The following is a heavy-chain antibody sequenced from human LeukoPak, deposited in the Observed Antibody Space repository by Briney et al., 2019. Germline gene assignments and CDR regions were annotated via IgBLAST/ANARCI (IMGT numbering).Heavy chain of an antibody. CDR2: IYYSGST. D-gene: IGHD6-13*01. CDR3: ARRGAFRQQLVPFVDY. J-gene: IGHJ4*02. Sequence: KPSETLSLTCTVSGGSISSSSYYWGWIRQPPGKGLEWIGSIYYSGSTYYNPSLKSRVTISVDTSKNQFSLKLSSVTAADTAVYYCARRGAFRQQLVPFVDYWGQGTLVTVSS. CDR1: GGSISSSSYY. V-gene: IGHV4-39*01.